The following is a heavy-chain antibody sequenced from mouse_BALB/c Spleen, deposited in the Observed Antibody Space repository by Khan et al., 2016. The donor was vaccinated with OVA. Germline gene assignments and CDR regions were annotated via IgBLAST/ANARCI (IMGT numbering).Heavy chain of an antibody. J-gene: IGHJ3*01. CDR2: ISSTGSYT. CDR3: TRPSYYGNPGFTY. CDR1: GFAFNSYD. Sequence: EVELVESGGGLVKPGGSLKLSCEVSGFAFNSYDMSWVRQTPEKRLEWVATISSTGSYTYYPGSVSGRFTISRDTARNTLYLQMSSLRSEATALYYCTRPSYYGNPGFTYWGQGTLVTVSA. V-gene: IGHV5-9*02. D-gene: IGHD2-10*01.